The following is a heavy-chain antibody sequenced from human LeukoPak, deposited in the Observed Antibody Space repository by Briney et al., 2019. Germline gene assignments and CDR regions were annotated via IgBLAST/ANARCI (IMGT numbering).Heavy chain of an antibody. V-gene: IGHV3-23*01. Sequence: GGSLRLSCAASRFTFSNAWMNWVRQAPGKGLEWVSGISGSGGSIYYADSVKGRFTISRDNSNNTLYLRMSSLRAEDTAVYHCAKGQRYSYYYGMDVWGQGTTVTVSS. J-gene: IGHJ6*02. CDR3: AKGQRYSYYYGMDV. CDR2: ISGSGGSI. CDR1: RFTFSNAW.